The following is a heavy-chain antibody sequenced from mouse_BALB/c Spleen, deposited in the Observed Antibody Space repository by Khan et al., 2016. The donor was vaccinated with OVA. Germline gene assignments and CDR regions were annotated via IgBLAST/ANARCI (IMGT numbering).Heavy chain of an antibody. Sequence: EVQLQESGPGLVKPSQSLSLSCSVTAYSITSGYFWNWIRQFPGNKLEWMGYIRYDGNSNYNPSLKNRISITRDTSRNQFFLKLISVTPEDTATYFCARGGSSRPAWFAYWGQGTLVTVSA. CDR2: IRYDGNS. CDR3: ARGGSSRPAWFAY. J-gene: IGHJ3*01. V-gene: IGHV3-6*02. CDR1: AYSITSGYF. D-gene: IGHD3-1*01.